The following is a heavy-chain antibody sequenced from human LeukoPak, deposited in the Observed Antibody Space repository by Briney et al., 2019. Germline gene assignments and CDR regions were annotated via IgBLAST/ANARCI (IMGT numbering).Heavy chain of an antibody. D-gene: IGHD3-3*01. CDR3: ARQNDFRLDY. CDR2: IYPGESDT. CDR1: GYPFSSYW. J-gene: IGHJ4*02. Sequence: GGALKISCKGSGYPFSSYWIGGVRQMPGKGLEGMGIIYPGESDTRNSPSLQAQLTISVDTSIGTAYLQWSSLKASDTAIYYCARQNDFRLDYWGQGTLVTVSS. V-gene: IGHV5-51*01.